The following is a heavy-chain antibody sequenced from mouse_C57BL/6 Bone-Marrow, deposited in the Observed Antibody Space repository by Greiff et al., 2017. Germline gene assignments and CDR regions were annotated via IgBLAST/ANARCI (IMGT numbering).Heavy chain of an antibody. Sequence: EVMLVESGGGLVKPGGSLKLSCAASGFTFSSYAMSWVRQTPEKRLEWVATISDGGSYTYYPDNVKGRFTISRDNAKNNLYLQMSHLKSEDTAMYYCARDNYYSDYWGQGTTLTVSS. CDR2: ISDGGSYT. CDR3: ARDNYYSDY. CDR1: GFTFSSYA. V-gene: IGHV5-4*01. J-gene: IGHJ2*01.